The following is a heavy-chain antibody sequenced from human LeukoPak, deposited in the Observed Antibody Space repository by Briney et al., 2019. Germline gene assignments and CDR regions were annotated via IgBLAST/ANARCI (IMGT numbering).Heavy chain of an antibody. J-gene: IGHJ6*03. CDR2: IWSDGRNK. V-gene: IGHV3-33*06. Sequence: PGGSLRLSCAASGFTFSNYGMHWFRQAPAKGLEWVAAIWSDGRNKDYGESVKGRFTVSRDNSKKTIYVQMDSLRVEDTAIYYCAKGGGGWFSGSFCYYYMDVWGRGTTVTVSS. CDR1: GFTFSNYG. CDR3: AKGGGGWFSGSFCYYYMDV. D-gene: IGHD6-19*01.